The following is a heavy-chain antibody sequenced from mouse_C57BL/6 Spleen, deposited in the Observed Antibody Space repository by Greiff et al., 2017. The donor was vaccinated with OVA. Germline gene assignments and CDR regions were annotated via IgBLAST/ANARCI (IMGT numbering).Heavy chain of an antibody. CDR3: ARDEGYYVNYFDD. V-gene: IGHV5-4*01. Sequence: EVKLVESGGGLVKPGGSLKLSCAASGFTFSSYAMSWVRQTPEKRLEWVATISDGGSYTYYPANVKGRFTISRDNAKNNLYLQMSHLKSEDTAMYYCARDEGYYVNYFDDWGQGTTLTVSS. CDR1: GFTFSSYA. D-gene: IGHD2-3*01. CDR2: ISDGGSYT. J-gene: IGHJ2*01.